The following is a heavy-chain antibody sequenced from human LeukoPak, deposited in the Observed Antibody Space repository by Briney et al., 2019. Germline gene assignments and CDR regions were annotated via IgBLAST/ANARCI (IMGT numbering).Heavy chain of an antibody. D-gene: IGHD4-17*01. Sequence: PSETLSLTCAVYGGSFSGYYWSWIRQPPGKGLEWIGEINHSGSTNYNPSLKSQVTISVDTSKNQFSLKLSSVTAADTAVYYCARAAGGNYGDYANGTFDYWGQGTLVTVSS. J-gene: IGHJ4*02. V-gene: IGHV4-34*01. CDR2: INHSGST. CDR3: ARAAGGNYGDYANGTFDY. CDR1: GGSFSGYY.